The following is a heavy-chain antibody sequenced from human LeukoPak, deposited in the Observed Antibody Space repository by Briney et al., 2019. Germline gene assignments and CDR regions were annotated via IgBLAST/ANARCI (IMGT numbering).Heavy chain of an antibody. CDR2: MNPNSGNT. D-gene: IGHD2/OR15-2a*01. CDR3: ARGFTRIGWFDP. J-gene: IGHJ5*02. CDR1: GYTFTSYD. V-gene: IGHV1-8*01. Sequence: ASVKVSCKASGYTFTSYDINWVRQATGQGLEWMGWMNPNSGNTGYAQKFQGRVTMTRNTSISTAYMELSSLRSEDTAVYYCARGFTRIGWFDPWGQGTLVTVSS.